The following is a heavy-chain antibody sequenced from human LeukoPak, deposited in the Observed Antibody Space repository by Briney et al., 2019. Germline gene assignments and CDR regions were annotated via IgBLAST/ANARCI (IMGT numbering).Heavy chain of an antibody. V-gene: IGHV3-30*18. Sequence: GGSLRLSCAAYGFTFSGYGMHWVRQAPGKGLEWVAVISYDGSNKYYADSVKGRFTISRDNSKNTLYLQMNSLRAEDTAVYYCAKVVEVAAPDYWGQGTLVTVSS. CDR2: ISYDGSNK. D-gene: IGHD6-19*01. CDR3: AKVVEVAAPDY. CDR1: GFTFSGYG. J-gene: IGHJ4*02.